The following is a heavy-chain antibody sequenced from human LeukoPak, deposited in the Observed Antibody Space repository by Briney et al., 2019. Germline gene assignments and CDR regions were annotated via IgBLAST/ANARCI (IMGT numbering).Heavy chain of an antibody. J-gene: IGHJ4*02. Sequence: GGSLRLSCAASGFTFSSYAMSWVRQAPRKGLEWVSVVSGSGSSTDYADSVKGRFTISRDNSKNTLYLQMSSLSAEDTAVYYCAKMNVLTGYYTPNFDFWGQGTLVTVTS. CDR3: AKMNVLTGYYTPNFDF. D-gene: IGHD3-9*01. V-gene: IGHV3-23*01. CDR1: GFTFSSYA. CDR2: VSGSGSST.